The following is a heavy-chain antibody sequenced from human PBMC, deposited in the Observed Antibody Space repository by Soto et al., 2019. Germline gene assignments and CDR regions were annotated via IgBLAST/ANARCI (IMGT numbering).Heavy chain of an antibody. Sequence: QVQLQESGPGLAKPSETLSLSCTISGGSMNNYYWSWIRQSAGGTLEWIGRMYASGGTNYNPSLKGRATLSVDMSKNQFSLTLAAVTAPDTAVYFCARDVSTGRRDFFDSWGQGTLVSVSS. CDR1: GGSMNNYY. CDR3: ARDVSTGRRDFFDS. D-gene: IGHD1-1*01. J-gene: IGHJ4*02. V-gene: IGHV4-4*07. CDR2: MYASGGT.